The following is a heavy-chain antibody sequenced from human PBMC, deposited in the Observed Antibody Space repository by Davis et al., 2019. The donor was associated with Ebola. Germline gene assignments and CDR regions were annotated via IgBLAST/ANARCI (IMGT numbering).Heavy chain of an antibody. Sequence: PGGSLRLSCAASGFSFSNYGMNWVRQAPGKGLEWVSAISGSGGSTYYADSVKGRFTISRDNSKNTLYLQMNSLRAEDTAVYYCAKDPLWFGEGTFDYWGQGTLVTVSS. D-gene: IGHD3-10*01. CDR3: AKDPLWFGEGTFDY. CDR2: ISGSGGST. V-gene: IGHV3-23*01. J-gene: IGHJ4*02. CDR1: GFSFSNYG.